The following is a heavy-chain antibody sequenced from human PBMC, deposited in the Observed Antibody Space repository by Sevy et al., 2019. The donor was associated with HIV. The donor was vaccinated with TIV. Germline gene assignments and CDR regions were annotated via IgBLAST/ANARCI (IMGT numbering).Heavy chain of an antibody. D-gene: IGHD3-22*01. Sequence: GGSLRLSCAASGFTFSSYAMHWVRQAPGKGLEWVAVIYYDGSNKYYANSVKGRFTISRDKSKNPLYLQMNSLRAEDTAVYYCARDQYYDSSGSPYFDYWGQGTLVTVSS. CDR1: GFTFSSYA. J-gene: IGHJ4*02. V-gene: IGHV3-30-3*01. CDR2: IYYDGSNK. CDR3: ARDQYYDSSGSPYFDY.